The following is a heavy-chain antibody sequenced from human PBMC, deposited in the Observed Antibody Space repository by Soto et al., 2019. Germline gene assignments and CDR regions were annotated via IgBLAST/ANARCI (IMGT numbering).Heavy chain of an antibody. D-gene: IGHD3-22*01. J-gene: IGHJ4*02. Sequence: ASVKVSCKASGYTFTSYAMHWVRQAPGQRLEWMGWINAGNGNTKYSQKFQGRVTITRDTSASTAYMELSSLRSEDTAVYYCARDPVVVTTWYYFDYWGQGTLVTVSS. CDR3: ARDPVVVTTWYYFDY. CDR1: GYTFTSYA. V-gene: IGHV1-3*01. CDR2: INAGNGNT.